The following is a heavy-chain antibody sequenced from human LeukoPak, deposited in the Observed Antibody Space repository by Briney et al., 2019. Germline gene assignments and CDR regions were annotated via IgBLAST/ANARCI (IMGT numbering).Heavy chain of an antibody. CDR2: IIPIFGTA. V-gene: IGHV1-69*06. CDR1: GYTFTSYS. CDR3: ARGPHIRTYDRDNWFDP. J-gene: IGHJ5*02. D-gene: IGHD3-3*01. Sequence: GASVKVSCKASGYTFTSYSMNWVRQAPGQGLEWMGGIIPIFGTANYAQKFQGRVTITADKSTSTAYMELSSLRSEDTAVYYCARGPHIRTYDRDNWFDPWGQGTLVTVSS.